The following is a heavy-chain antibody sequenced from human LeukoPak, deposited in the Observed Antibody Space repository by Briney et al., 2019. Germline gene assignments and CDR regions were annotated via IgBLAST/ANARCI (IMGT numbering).Heavy chain of an antibody. Sequence: PGGSLRLSCAASGFTFSDYYMSWIRQAPGKGLQWISFISSGGSTTNYANSAKSRFTISRDNAKNSLYLQMNSLRAEDTAVYYCARVGCNGWYFDYWGQGTLVTVSS. D-gene: IGHD6-19*01. CDR2: ISSGGSTT. J-gene: IGHJ4*02. V-gene: IGHV3-11*01. CDR1: GFTFSDYY. CDR3: ARVGCNGWYFDY.